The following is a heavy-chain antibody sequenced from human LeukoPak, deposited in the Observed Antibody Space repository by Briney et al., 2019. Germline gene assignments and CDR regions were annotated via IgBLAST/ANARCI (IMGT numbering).Heavy chain of an antibody. CDR1: GFTFSSYG. CDR3: AREIIEEATGVDV. J-gene: IGHJ6*02. Sequence: GGSLRLSCAASGFTFSSYGMNWVRQAPGKGLEWVSSISSSSSYIYYADSVKGRFTISRDNAKNSLYLQMNSLRAEDTAVYYCAREIIEEATGVDVWGQGTTVTVSS. V-gene: IGHV3-21*01. CDR2: ISSSSSYI. D-gene: IGHD3-10*01.